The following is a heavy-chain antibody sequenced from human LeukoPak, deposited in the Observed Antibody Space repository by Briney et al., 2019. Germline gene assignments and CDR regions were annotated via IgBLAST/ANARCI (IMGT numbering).Heavy chain of an antibody. J-gene: IGHJ5*02. CDR3: AHRLLNWGLGNWFDP. Sequence: SGPTLVNPTQTLTLTCTFSGFSLRTSAVGVGWIRQPPGKALEWLSLIYWDDDKRYSPSLKSRLTITKDTSKNQVVLTMTNMDPVDTATYYCAHRLLNWGLGNWFDPWGQGTLVTVSS. V-gene: IGHV2-5*02. CDR1: GFSLRTSAVG. D-gene: IGHD7-27*01. CDR2: IYWDDDK.